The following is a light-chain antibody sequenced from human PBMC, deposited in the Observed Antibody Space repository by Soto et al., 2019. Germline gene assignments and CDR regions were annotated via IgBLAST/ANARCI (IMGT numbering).Light chain of an antibody. J-gene: IGLJ1*01. CDR3: CSYAEKYFYV. V-gene: IGLV2-11*01. CDR2: DVT. Sequence: QSALTQPRSVSGSPGQSVTVSCTGTSSDVGGHDYVSWYQHHPDKAPKLIIYDVTERPSGVPDRFSGSKSGNTASLTISGLQAEDEADYHCCSYAEKYFYVFGSGTKVTVL. CDR1: SSDVGGHDY.